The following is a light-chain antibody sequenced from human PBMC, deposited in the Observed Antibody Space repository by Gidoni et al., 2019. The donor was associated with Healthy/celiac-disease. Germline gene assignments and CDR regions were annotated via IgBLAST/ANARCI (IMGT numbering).Light chain of an antibody. CDR2: DTS. Sequence: QAVVTQEPSLTVSPGGTVTLTCGSSTGAVTTTHYPYWFQQKPGQAPRTLIYDTSKKHSWTPARFSGSLLGGKAALTLSGAQPEDEAAYYCSLSCCSGQKVFGGGTKLTVL. J-gene: IGLJ2*01. CDR3: SLSCCSGQKV. V-gene: IGLV7-46*01. CDR1: TGAVTTTHY.